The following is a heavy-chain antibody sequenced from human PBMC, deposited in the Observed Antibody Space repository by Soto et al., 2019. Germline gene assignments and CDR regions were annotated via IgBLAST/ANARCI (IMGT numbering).Heavy chain of an antibody. CDR1: GHTLTANY. D-gene: IGHD3-9*01. CDR2: INPSGST. J-gene: IGHJ4*02. Sequence: ASVKVSCKASGHTLTANYLHWVRQAPGQGLEWMGRINPSGSTNYAQRFQGRVTMTWDASLNTAYLELSSLKSEDMAVYYCARPTPPISDWSYFDSWCQATLLTVSS. V-gene: IGHV1-2*02. CDR3: ARPTPPISDWSYFDS.